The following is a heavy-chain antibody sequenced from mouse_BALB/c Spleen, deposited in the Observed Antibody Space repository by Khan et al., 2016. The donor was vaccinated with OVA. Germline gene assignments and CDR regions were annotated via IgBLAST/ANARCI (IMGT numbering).Heavy chain of an antibody. CDR3: ATLDGSPFSL. Sequence: VQLKQSGAELVKPGASVKLSCSASGFNIKDTYIHWMKQRPEQGLEWIGRIDPPNDDSKYGPKFQAKATLTADTSSNTAYLQLSSLTSEDTAVYYCATLDGSPFSLWGQGTLVSVSA. J-gene: IGHJ3*02. CDR1: GFNIKDTY. V-gene: IGHV14-3*02. D-gene: IGHD1-1*02. CDR2: IDPPNDDS.